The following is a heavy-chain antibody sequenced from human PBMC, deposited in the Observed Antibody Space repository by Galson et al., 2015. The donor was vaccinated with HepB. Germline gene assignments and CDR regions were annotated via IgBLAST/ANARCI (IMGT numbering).Heavy chain of an antibody. J-gene: IGHJ4*02. D-gene: IGHD3-22*01. CDR1: GFTFSSYA. CDR3: AKVLGWYYYDSSGYYYDY. V-gene: IGHV3-23*01. Sequence: SLRLSCAASGFTFSSYAMSWVRQAPGKGLEWVSAISGSGGSTYYADSVKGRFTISRDNSKNTLYLQMNSLRAEDTAVYYCAKVLGWYYYDSSGYYYDYWGQGTLVTVSS. CDR2: ISGSGGST.